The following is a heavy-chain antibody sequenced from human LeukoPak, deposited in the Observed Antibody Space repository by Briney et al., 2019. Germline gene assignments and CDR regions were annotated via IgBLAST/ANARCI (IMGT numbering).Heavy chain of an antibody. Sequence: GGSLRLSCAASGFTVSSNYMSWVRQAPGKGLEWVSVIYSGGSTYYADSVKGRFTISRDNSKNTLYLQMNSLRAEDTAVYYCARGSYDYGGNKGKKKTLDYWGQGTLVTVSS. V-gene: IGHV3-53*01. CDR1: GFTVSSNY. J-gene: IGHJ4*02. CDR3: ARGSYDYGGNKGKKKTLDY. D-gene: IGHD4-23*01. CDR2: IYSGGST.